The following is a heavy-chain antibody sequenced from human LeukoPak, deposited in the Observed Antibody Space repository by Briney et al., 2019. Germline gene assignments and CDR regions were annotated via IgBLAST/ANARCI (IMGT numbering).Heavy chain of an antibody. Sequence: SETLSLTCTVSGGSISSYYWSWIRQPPGKGLEWIGYIYYSGSTNYNPSLKSRVTISVDTSKNQFSLKLSSVTAADTAVYYCARDWTDIVVVPDDPPPMDVWGKGTTVTVSS. CDR2: IYYSGST. CDR1: GGSISSYY. J-gene: IGHJ6*03. CDR3: ARDWTDIVVVPDDPPPMDV. D-gene: IGHD2-2*01. V-gene: IGHV4-59*01.